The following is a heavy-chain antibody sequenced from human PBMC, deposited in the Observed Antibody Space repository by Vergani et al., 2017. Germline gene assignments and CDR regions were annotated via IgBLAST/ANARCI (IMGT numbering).Heavy chain of an antibody. CDR1: GYIFNSYY. D-gene: IGHD3-16*01. V-gene: IGHV1-46*02. J-gene: IGHJ4*02. CDR3: VRPGDDYRNMITDYRDY. Sequence: QVQLVQSGAAVKKPGASVKLSCKSSGYIFNSYYIHWVRQAPGQGLEWMGLLDPRGGPPTYAEKFEGRVTLTSDTSTSTFYMELRSLRSDDTAVYYCVRPGDDYRNMITDYRDYWGQGSLVSVSS. CDR2: LDPRGGPP.